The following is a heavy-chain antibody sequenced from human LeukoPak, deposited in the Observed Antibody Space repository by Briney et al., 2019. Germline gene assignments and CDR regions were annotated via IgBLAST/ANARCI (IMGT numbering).Heavy chain of an antibody. CDR2: VSNIETT. Sequence: SETLSLTCTVSGDSISSYYWSWLRQPPGKRLEWIGYVSNIETTNYNPSLKSRVTISVDTSKNQFSLRLNSVTAADTAVYYCARAPWLWRSMIVVQGAFDIWGQGTMVTVSS. CDR3: ARAPWLWRSMIVVQGAFDI. V-gene: IGHV4-59*12. D-gene: IGHD3-22*01. CDR1: GDSISSYY. J-gene: IGHJ3*02.